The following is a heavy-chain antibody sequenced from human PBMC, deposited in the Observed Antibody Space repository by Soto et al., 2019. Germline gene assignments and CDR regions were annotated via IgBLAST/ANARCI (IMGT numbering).Heavy chain of an antibody. D-gene: IGHD3-16*01. V-gene: IGHV1-8*01. CDR3: ARVPRGSRYFYYFDV. CDR1: GDTFTGDE. CDR2: MNLNGGNT. J-gene: IGHJ6*03. Sequence: QVQLVQSGAEVKKPGASVKVSCKASGDTFTGDEITWVRQATGQGLEWMGWMNLNGGNTGYAQPFQGRDSMTGDLSISTAYMELISLRSEDTSVYYCARVPRGSRYFYYFDVWGKGTTVIVSS.